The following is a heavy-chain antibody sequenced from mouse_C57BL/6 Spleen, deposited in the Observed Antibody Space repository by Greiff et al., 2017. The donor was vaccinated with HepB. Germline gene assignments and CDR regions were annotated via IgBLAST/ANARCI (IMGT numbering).Heavy chain of an antibody. Sequence: QVQLQQSGAELVKPGASVKLSCKASGYTFTSYWMQWVKQRPGQGLEWIGEIDPSDSYTNYNQKFKGKATLTVDTSSSTAYMQLSSLTSEDSAVYYCARSSPMDYWGQRTSVTVSS. J-gene: IGHJ4*01. CDR3: ARSSPMDY. V-gene: IGHV1-50*01. CDR2: IDPSDSYT. CDR1: GYTFTSYW.